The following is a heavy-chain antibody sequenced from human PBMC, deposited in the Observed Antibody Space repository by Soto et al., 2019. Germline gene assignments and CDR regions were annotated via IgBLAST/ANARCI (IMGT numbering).Heavy chain of an antibody. J-gene: IGHJ4*02. CDR2: IYYSGST. Sequence: SETLSLTCTVSGGSISSGDYYWSWIRQPPGKGLEWIGYIYYSGSTYYNPSLKSRVTISVDTSKNQFSLKLSSVTAADTAVYYCARVSPNYYDSSGLYFDYWGQGTLVTVSS. V-gene: IGHV4-30-4*01. CDR1: GGSISSGDYY. CDR3: ARVSPNYYDSSGLYFDY. D-gene: IGHD3-22*01.